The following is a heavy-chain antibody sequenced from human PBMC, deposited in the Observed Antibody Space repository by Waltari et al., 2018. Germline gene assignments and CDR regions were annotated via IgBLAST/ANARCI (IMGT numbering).Heavy chain of an antibody. D-gene: IGHD6-6*01. V-gene: IGHV4-38-2*01. CDR2: IYHSGST. CDR3: ASVVESPY. J-gene: IGHJ4*02. Sequence: QVQLQESGPGLVKPSETLSLTCAVSGYSISSGYYWGWIRQPPGKGLEWIGSIYHSGSTYYNPSLKSRVTISVDTSKNQFSLKLSSVTAADTAVYYCASVVESPYWGQGTLVTVSS. CDR1: GYSISSGYY.